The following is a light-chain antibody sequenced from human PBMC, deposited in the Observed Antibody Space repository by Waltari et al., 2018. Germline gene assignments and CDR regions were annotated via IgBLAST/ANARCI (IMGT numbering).Light chain of an antibody. V-gene: IGKV3-11*01. CDR3: QQRSNWPPT. CDR2: DAS. J-gene: IGKJ4*01. CDR1: QRVSSY. Sequence: ETVLTQSPATLSLSPGERATLSCRASQRVSSYLAWYQQKPGQAPRLLIYDASNRATGIPARFSGSGSGTDFTLTISSLEPEDFAVYYCQQRSNWPPTFGGGTNVEIK.